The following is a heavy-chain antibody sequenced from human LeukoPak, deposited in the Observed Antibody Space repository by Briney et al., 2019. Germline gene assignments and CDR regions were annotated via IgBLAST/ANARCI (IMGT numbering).Heavy chain of an antibody. CDR2: VSGSGGST. V-gene: IGHV3-23*01. J-gene: IGHJ4*02. CDR1: GFTFSSYA. CDR3: AKEEGVGRYPRY. D-gene: IGHD1-1*01. Sequence: GGSLRLSCAASGFTFSSYAMSWVRQAPGKGLEWVSAVSGSGGSTYYADPVKGRFTISRDNSKNTLYLQMNSLRAEDTAVYYCAKEEGVGRYPRYWGQGTLVTVSS.